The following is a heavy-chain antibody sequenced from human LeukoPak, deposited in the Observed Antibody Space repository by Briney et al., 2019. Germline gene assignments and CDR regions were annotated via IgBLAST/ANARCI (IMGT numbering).Heavy chain of an antibody. V-gene: IGHV3-33*01. Sequence: PGGSLRLSCAASGFTFSSYGMHWVRQAPGKGLEWVAVIWYDGSNKYYADSVKGRFTISRDNSKNTLYLQMNSLRAEDTAVYYCARDPRYSDYYGMDIWGQGNTVTVSS. CDR2: IWYDGSNK. J-gene: IGHJ6*02. CDR1: GFTFSSYG. D-gene: IGHD1-14*01. CDR3: ARDPRYSDYYGMDI.